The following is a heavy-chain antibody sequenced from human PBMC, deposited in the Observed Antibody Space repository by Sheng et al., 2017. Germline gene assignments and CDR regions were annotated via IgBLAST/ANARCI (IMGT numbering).Heavy chain of an antibody. CDR1: GGSFSGYY. V-gene: IGHV4-34*01. D-gene: IGHD3-16*01. J-gene: IGHJ3*02. Sequence: QVQLQQWGAGLLKAFRRPCPSPALSNGGSFSGYYWSWIRQPPGKGLEWIGEINHSGSTNYNPSLKSRVTISVXTSKNQFSLKLSSVTAADTAVYYCARGRKGGEVVLLDIWGQGTMVTVSS. CDR2: INHSGST. CDR3: ARGRKGGEVVLLDI.